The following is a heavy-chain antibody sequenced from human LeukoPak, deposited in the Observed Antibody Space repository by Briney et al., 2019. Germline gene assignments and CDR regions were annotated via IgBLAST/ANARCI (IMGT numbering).Heavy chain of an antibody. CDR3: ARSPYSSSSIDY. Sequence: SGPTLVKPTQTLTLTCSFSGFSLSTSGMGVGWIRQPPGKALEWLAVIYWDDDKRHSPSLRSSLTITKDTSKNQVVLTMTNMDLVDTATYYCARSPYSSSSIDYWGQGTLVTVSS. V-gene: IGHV2-5*02. J-gene: IGHJ4*02. CDR1: GFSLSTSGMG. D-gene: IGHD6-6*01. CDR2: IYWDDDK.